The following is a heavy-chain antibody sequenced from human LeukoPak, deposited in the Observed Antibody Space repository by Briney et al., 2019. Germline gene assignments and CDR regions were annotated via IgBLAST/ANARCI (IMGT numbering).Heavy chain of an antibody. CDR1: GASTIAYY. J-gene: IGHJ4*02. D-gene: IGHD3-22*01. CDR3: ARASSGYYWDFDY. V-gene: IGHV4-59*08. Sequence: PSETLSLTCSVSGASTIAYYWSWIRQPPGKGLEWIGYIYYNGNMSYNPSLKSRVTISVDTSKNQFSLKLSSVTAADTAVYYCARASSGYYWDFDYWGQGALVTVSS. CDR2: IYYNGNM.